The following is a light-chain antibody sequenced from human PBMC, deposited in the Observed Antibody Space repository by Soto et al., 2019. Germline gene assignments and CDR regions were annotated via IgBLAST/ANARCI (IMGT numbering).Light chain of an antibody. CDR2: GAS. J-gene: IGKJ4*01. CDR1: QSVSSK. CDR3: QQYNDWPPA. Sequence: ETVMTQSPATLSLSPGERATLSCRASQSVSSKLVWYQHKPGQAPRFLIYGASTRATGIPARFRGSGSGTEFTLTIDSPQSQDVAVYYCQQYNDWPPAFGGGTKVEIK. V-gene: IGKV3-15*01.